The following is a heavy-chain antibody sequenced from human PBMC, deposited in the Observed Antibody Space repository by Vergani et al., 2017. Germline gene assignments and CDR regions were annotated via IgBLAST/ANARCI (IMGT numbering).Heavy chain of an antibody. CDR3: ARDQPPDNWNYAGWFDP. CDR2: INPSGGST. V-gene: IGHV1-46*01. J-gene: IGHJ5*02. CDR1: GYTFTSYY. Sequence: QVQLVQSGAEVKKPGASVKVSCKASGYTFTSYYMHWVRQAPGQGLEWMGIINPSGGSTSYAQKFQGRVTMTRDTSTSTVYMELSSLRSEDTAVYYCARDQPPDNWNYAGWFDPWGQGTLVTVSS. D-gene: IGHD1-7*01.